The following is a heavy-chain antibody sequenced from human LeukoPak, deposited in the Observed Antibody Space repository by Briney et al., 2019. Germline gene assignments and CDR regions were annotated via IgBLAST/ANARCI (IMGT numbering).Heavy chain of an antibody. Sequence: PSETLSLTCTVSGGSISSRSYYWGWIRQPPGKGLEWIGSIYYSGSTYYNPSLKSRVTISVDTSMNQFSLKLSSVTAADTAVYYCARAGAAAGTLYYYYYMDVWGKGTTVTVSS. J-gene: IGHJ6*03. V-gene: IGHV4-39*07. CDR2: IYYSGST. CDR3: ARAGAAAGTLYYYYYMDV. D-gene: IGHD6-13*01. CDR1: GGSISSRSYY.